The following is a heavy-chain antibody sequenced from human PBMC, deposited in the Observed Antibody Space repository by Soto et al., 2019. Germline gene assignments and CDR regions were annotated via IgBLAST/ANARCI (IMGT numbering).Heavy chain of an antibody. Sequence: GGSLRLSCAASGFTFSDYYMSWIRQAPGKGLEWVSYISSSGSTIYYADSVKGRFTISRDNAKNSLYLQMNSLRAEDTAAYYCARGSPDDGTVTRNGFEPWGQGTLVTVSS. CDR1: GFTFSDYY. CDR2: ISSSGSTI. D-gene: IGHD4-4*01. CDR3: ARGSPDDGTVTRNGFEP. J-gene: IGHJ5*01. V-gene: IGHV3-11*01.